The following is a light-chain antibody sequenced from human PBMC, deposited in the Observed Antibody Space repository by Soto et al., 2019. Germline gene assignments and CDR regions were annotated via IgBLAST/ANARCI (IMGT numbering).Light chain of an antibody. V-gene: IGKV3-15*01. J-gene: IGKJ1*01. CDR3: LQYNNWVPT. Sequence: EIVLTQSPATLSLSPGERATLSCRASQSVRSNLAWYQQKPGQAPRLLIYGASTRATGVPARFSGSGSGTEFTLTISILQSEDFAVYDCLQYNNWVPTFGQGTKVEI. CDR1: QSVRSN. CDR2: GAS.